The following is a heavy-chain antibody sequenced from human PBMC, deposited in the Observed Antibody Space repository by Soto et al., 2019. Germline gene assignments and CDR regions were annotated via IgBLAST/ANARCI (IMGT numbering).Heavy chain of an antibody. CDR3: ARLYCSSSCYHDAFDI. D-gene: IGHD6-13*01. Sequence: ASVKVSCTASGYTLTSYAMHWVRQAPGQRLEWMGWINAGNGNTKYSQKFQGRVTITRDTSASTAYMELSSLRSEDTAVYYCARLYCSSSCYHDAFDIWGQGTMVTVS. V-gene: IGHV1-3*01. CDR1: GYTLTSYA. J-gene: IGHJ3*02. CDR2: INAGNGNT.